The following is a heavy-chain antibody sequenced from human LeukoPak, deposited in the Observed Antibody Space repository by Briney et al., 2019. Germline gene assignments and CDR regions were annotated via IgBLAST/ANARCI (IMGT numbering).Heavy chain of an antibody. V-gene: IGHV3-33*01. J-gene: IGHJ3*02. CDR1: GFTFSSYG. D-gene: IGHD3-22*01. CDR2: IWYDGSNK. Sequence: GGSLRLSCAASGFTFSSYGMHWVRQAPGKGLEWVAVIWYDGSNKYYADSVKGRFTISRDNSKNTLYLQMNSLRAEDTAVYYCARGDSSGYPDAFDIWGQGTMVTVYS. CDR3: ARGDSSGYPDAFDI.